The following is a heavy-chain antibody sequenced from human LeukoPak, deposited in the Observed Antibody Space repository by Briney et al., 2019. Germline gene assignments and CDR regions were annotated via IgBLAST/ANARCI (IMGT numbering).Heavy chain of an antibody. J-gene: IGHJ4*02. V-gene: IGHV4-34*01. CDR2: INHSGST. D-gene: IGHD3-22*01. CDR3: ARVATPPYYDSSGYYLDY. CDR1: GGSFSGYY. Sequence: SETLSLTCAVYGGSFSGYYWSWIRQPPGKGLEWSGEINHSGSTNYNPSLKSRVTISVDTSKNQFSLKLSSVTAADTAVYYCARVATPPYYDSSGYYLDYWGQGTLVTVSS.